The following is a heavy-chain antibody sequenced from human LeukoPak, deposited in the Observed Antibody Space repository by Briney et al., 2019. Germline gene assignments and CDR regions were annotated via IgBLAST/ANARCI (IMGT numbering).Heavy chain of an antibody. CDR2: IYYSGST. CDR1: GGSISSYY. CDR3: GKPDPKDSSAHAFYPGGFDL. D-gene: IGHD3-22*01. Sequence: SETLSLTCTVSGGSISSYYWSWIRQPPGKGLEWIGYIYYSGSTNYNPSLKSRVTISVDTSKNQFSLKLSSVTAADTAVYYFGKPDPKDSSAHAFYPGGFDLWGRGTLVTVSS. V-gene: IGHV4-59*01. J-gene: IGHJ2*01.